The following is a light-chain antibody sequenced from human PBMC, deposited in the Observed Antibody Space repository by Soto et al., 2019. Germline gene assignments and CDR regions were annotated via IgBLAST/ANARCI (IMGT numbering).Light chain of an antibody. CDR3: AAWDDSLNGWV. CDR2: SND. V-gene: IGLV1-44*01. CDR1: SSNIGSNT. J-gene: IGLJ3*02. Sequence: QSVLTQAPSASGTPGQRVTISCSGSSSNIGSNTVTWYQQVPGTAPKLLIYSNDQQPSGVRDRFSGSKSGTSASLAIAGLQSEDEVDYYCAAWDDSLNGWVFGGGTKLTVL.